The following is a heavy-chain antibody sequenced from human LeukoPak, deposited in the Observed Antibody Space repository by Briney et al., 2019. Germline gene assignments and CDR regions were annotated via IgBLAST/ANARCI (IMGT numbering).Heavy chain of an antibody. D-gene: IGHD3-9*01. CDR3: AKHPYYYMLSGGVDYFDY. Sequence: GGSLTLSCVPSGFTLSSYGMHWVSQAPGKGLEWAAFIRVDGSKTYYADSVKGRSTIARDNSKNTLYLEVDSLGAEDTAVYYCAKHPYYYMLSGGVDYFDYWGQGTLVTVSS. J-gene: IGHJ4*02. CDR1: GFTLSSYG. CDR2: IRVDGSKT. V-gene: IGHV3-30*02.